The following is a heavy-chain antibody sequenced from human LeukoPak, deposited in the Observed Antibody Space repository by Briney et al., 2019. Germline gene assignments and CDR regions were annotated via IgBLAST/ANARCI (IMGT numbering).Heavy chain of an antibody. Sequence: PGGSLRLSCAASGFTFSSYAMSWVRQAPGKGLEWVSAISGSGGSTYYADSVKGRFTISRDNSKNTLYLQMNSLRAEDTAVYYCAKFPKFRTIAGSVGNYWGQGTLVTVSS. V-gene: IGHV3-23*01. CDR1: GFTFSSYA. CDR3: AKFPKFRTIAGSVGNY. D-gene: IGHD3-10*01. J-gene: IGHJ4*02. CDR2: ISGSGGST.